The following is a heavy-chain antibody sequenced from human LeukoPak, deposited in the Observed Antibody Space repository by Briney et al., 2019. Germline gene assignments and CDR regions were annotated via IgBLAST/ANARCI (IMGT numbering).Heavy chain of an antibody. J-gene: IGHJ4*02. D-gene: IGHD6-6*01. V-gene: IGHV4-34*01. CDR1: GGSFSGYY. CDR2: INHSGST. Sequence: SETESLTCAVYGGSFSGYYWSWVRQPPGKGLEWIGEINHSGSTNYNPSLKSRVTISVDTSKNQFSLKLSSVTAADTAVYYCARGTEEQLVPFDYWGQGTLVTVSS. CDR3: ARGTEEQLVPFDY.